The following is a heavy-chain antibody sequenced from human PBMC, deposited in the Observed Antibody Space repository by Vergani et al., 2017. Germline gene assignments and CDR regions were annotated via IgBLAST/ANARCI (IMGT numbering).Heavy chain of an antibody. CDR1: GGSISSYY. CDR3: ACTVTPLYYFDY. V-gene: IGHV4-59*08. J-gene: IGHJ4*02. Sequence: QVQLQESGPGLVKPSETLSLTCTVSGGSISSYYWSWIRQPPGKGLEWIGYIYYRGSTNYNPSLKSRVTISVDTSTNQFALKLSSVTAADTAVYYCACTVTPLYYFDYWGQVTLVTVSS. CDR2: IYYRGST. D-gene: IGHD4-17*01.